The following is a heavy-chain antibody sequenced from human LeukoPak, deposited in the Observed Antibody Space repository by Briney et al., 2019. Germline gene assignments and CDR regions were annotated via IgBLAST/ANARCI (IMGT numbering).Heavy chain of an antibody. CDR1: GFTFSSYA. D-gene: IGHD4-17*01. CDR2: ISGSGGST. V-gene: IGHV3-23*01. J-gene: IGHJ4*02. CDR3: AKDVYQSYGDRRGGY. Sequence: GGSLRLSCAASGFTFSSYAMSWVRQAPGKGLEWASAISGSGGSTYYADSVKGRFTISRDNSKNTLYLQMNSLRAEDTAVYYCAKDVYQSYGDRRGGYWGQGTLVTVSS.